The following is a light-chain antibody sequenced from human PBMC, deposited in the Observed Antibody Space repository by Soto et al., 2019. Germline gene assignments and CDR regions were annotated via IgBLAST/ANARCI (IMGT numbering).Light chain of an antibody. J-gene: IGKJ1*01. CDR2: DAS. V-gene: IGKV1-5*01. Sequence: DIQMTQSPSTLSASVGDRVTITCRASQSISSWLAWYQQKPGKAPKLLIYDASSLESGVPSRFSGSGSGTEFTLNISSLQPYDFATYYCQQYTSYSWTLGQGTKVEIK. CDR1: QSISSW. CDR3: QQYTSYSWT.